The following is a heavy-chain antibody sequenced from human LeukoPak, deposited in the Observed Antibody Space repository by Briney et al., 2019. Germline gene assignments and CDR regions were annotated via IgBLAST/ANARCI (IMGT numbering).Heavy chain of an antibody. J-gene: IGHJ4*02. CDR3: ARVLQQLVRPSYFDY. CDR1: GYTFTGYY. D-gene: IGHD6-13*01. Sequence: ASVKVSCKASGYTFTGYYMHWVRQAPGQGLEWMGWINPNSGGTNYAQKFQGRVTMTRDTSISTAYTELSRLRSDDTAVYYCARVLQQLVRPSYFDYWGQGTLVTVSS. V-gene: IGHV1-2*02. CDR2: INPNSGGT.